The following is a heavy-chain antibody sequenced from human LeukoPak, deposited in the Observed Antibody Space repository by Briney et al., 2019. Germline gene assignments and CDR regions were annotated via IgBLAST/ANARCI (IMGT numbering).Heavy chain of an antibody. V-gene: IGHV4-59*12. J-gene: IGHJ6*02. D-gene: IGHD2-15*01. CDR2: VHYSGST. CDR3: ARERGVVAASGGSYGMDV. CDR1: DGSITNND. Sequence: PSETLSLTCTVSDGSITNNDWSWVRQTPRKGLEFIGYVHYSGSTNYNPSLKSRVTISVDTSKNQFSLKLSSVTAADTAVYYCARERGVVAASGGSYGMDVWGQGTTVTVSS.